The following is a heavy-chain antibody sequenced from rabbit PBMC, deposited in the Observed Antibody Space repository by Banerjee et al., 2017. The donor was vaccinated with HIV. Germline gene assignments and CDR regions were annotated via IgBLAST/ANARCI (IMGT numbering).Heavy chain of an antibody. Sequence: QSLEESGGDLVKPGASLTLTCTASGFSFSSSYYMCWVRQAPGKGLEWIGCIYAGRSGSTYYASWVNGRFTISSHNAQNTLYLQLNSLTAADTATYFCAREQSYSFNLWGQGTLVTVS. V-gene: IGHV1S40*01. CDR1: GFSFSSSYY. CDR2: IYAGRSGST. CDR3: AREQSYSFNL. J-gene: IGHJ4*01.